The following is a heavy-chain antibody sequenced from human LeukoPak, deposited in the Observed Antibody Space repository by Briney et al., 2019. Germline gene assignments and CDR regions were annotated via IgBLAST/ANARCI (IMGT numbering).Heavy chain of an antibody. D-gene: IGHD5-18*01. Sequence: GRSLRLSFAALGLTFSTYAMHWVGQAPGKGLEWAAAISHDGRNQFYAGSVKGRFTISRDNSKNTLFLQMNSLRAEDTAVYYCARDRSQRAYSYGPDGEWGQGTLVTVSS. CDR2: ISHDGRNQ. J-gene: IGHJ4*02. V-gene: IGHV3-30*01. CDR3: ARDRSQRAYSYGPDGE. CDR1: GLTFSTYA.